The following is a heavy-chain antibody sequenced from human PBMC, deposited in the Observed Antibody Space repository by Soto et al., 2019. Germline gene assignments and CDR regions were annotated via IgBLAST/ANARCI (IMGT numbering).Heavy chain of an antibody. CDR2: INSDGSST. J-gene: IGHJ4*02. Sequence: EVQLVESGGGSVQPGGSLRLSCAASGFIFSNYWVHWVRQAPGKGLVWVSRINSDGSSTGYADSVKGRFTISRDNAKSKLYLQMSSLRIKDTAGYYCARGDIVVESTASDSWGQGTLVTVSS. CDR3: ARGDIVVESTASDS. V-gene: IGHV3-74*01. CDR1: GFIFSNYW. D-gene: IGHD2-15*01.